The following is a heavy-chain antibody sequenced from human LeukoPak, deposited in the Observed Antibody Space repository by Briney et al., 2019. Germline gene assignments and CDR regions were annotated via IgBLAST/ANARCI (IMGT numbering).Heavy chain of an antibody. CDR2: IYSGGST. D-gene: IGHD5-18*01. J-gene: IGHJ4*02. V-gene: IGHV3-66*02. CDR1: GFTVSSNY. Sequence: PGGSLRLSCAASGFTVSSNYMSWVRQAPGKGLEWVSVIYSGGSTYYADSVKGRFTISRDNSKNTLYLQMNSLRAEDTAVYYCGKIGDNGYGFGNPFDYWGQGTLVP. CDR3: GKIGDNGYGFGNPFDY.